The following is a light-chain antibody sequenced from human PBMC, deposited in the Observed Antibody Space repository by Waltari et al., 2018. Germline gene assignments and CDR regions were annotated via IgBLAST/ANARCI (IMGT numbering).Light chain of an antibody. J-gene: IGKJ4*01. CDR2: WAS. CDR3: QQYYSFPVT. Sequence: DIVMTQSPDSLAVSLGERATINCKSSQNVLYSSNNKNYLACYQQNPGTPPKLLIYWASTRESGFPDRFSGSGSGTDFTLTISRLQAEDVAVYYCQQYYSFPVTFGGGTKVEIK. CDR1: QNVLYSSNNKNY. V-gene: IGKV4-1*01.